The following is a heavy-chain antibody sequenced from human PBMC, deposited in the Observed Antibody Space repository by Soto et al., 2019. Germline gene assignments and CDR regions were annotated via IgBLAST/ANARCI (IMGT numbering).Heavy chain of an antibody. CDR1: GFTFSSYA. CDR2: ISGSGGST. J-gene: IGHJ4*02. V-gene: IGHV3-23*01. CDR3: AKDICSGGSCYSDY. Sequence: GGSLRLSCAASGFTFSSYAMSWVRQAPGKGLEWVSAISGSGGSTYYADSVKGRFTISRDNSKNTLYLQMNSLRAEDTAVYYCAKDICSGGSCYSDYWGQGTLVTVSS. D-gene: IGHD2-15*01.